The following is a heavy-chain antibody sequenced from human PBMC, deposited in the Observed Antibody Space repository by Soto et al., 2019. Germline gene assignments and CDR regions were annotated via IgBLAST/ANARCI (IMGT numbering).Heavy chain of an antibody. J-gene: IGHJ3*02. D-gene: IGHD3-22*01. CDR2: IYPGDSDT. V-gene: IGHV5-51*01. CDR1: GYSFTSYW. Sequence: GESLKISCKGSGYSFTSYWIGWVRQMPGKGLGWMGIIYPGDSDTRYSPSFQGQVTISADKSISTAYLQWSSLKASDTAMYYCARQKDDSSGYYSRYLVGAFDIWGQGTMVTVSS. CDR3: ARQKDDSSGYYSRYLVGAFDI.